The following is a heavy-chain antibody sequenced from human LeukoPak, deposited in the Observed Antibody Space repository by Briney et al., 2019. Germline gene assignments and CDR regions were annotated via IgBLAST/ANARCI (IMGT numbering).Heavy chain of an antibody. CDR2: IYYSGST. J-gene: IGHJ4*02. CDR1: GGSISSYY. D-gene: IGHD3-22*01. V-gene: IGHV4-59*01. Sequence: PSETLSLTCTVSGGSISSYYWSWIRQPPGKGLEWIGYIYYSGSTNYNPSLKSRVTISVDTSKNQFSLKLSSVTAADTAVYYCARSPPPAYYYDSSGYGPMPNTRYYFDYWGQGTLVTVSS. CDR3: ARSPPPAYYYDSSGYGPMPNTRYYFDY.